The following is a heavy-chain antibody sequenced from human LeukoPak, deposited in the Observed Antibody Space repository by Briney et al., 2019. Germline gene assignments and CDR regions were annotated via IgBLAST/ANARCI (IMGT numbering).Heavy chain of an antibody. D-gene: IGHD3-16*02. CDR3: ARSHDHLWGNYPDY. J-gene: IGHJ4*02. V-gene: IGHV4/OR15-8*01. CDR2: IHHDGRI. CDR1: GGSIDSTNW. Sequence: SETLSLTCDVSGGSIDSTNWWNWVRQPPGKGLEWIGEIHHDGRINYNPSLKSRVTLSVDKSKNQLSLRLNSVTAADTAMYYCARSHDHLWGNYPDYWGQGTLVTVSS.